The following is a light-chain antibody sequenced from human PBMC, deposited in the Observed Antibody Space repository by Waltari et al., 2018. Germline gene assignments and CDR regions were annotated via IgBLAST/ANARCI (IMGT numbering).Light chain of an antibody. J-gene: IGLJ1*01. V-gene: IGLV2-23*01. Sequence: QSALTQPASVSGSPGQSITISCTGTSSDVGSYNLVSWYQQSPGKAPKLMILSDRFSGSKSDNTASLTISGLQAEDEADDYCCSYAPGNTYVFGTGTKVTVL. CDR1: SSDVGSYNL. CDR3: CSYAPGNTYV.